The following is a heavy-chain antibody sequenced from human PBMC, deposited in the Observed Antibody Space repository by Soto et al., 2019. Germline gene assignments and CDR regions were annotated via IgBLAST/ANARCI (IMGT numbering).Heavy chain of an antibody. CDR3: ARATSVDAY. CDR2: IKQDGSEK. D-gene: IGHD5-12*01. V-gene: IGHV3-7*01. Sequence: EVQLVESGGDLVQPGGSLRLSCAASGFAFSGYWMSWVRQAPGKGLEGVANIKQDGSEKYYVDSVRGRFTISRANAKISLYLQMNSLRVEDTAVYYGARATSVDAYWGQGTLVIVSS. CDR1: GFAFSGYW. J-gene: IGHJ4*02.